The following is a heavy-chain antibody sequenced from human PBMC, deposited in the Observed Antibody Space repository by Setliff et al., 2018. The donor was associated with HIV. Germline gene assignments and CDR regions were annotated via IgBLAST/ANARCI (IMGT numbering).Heavy chain of an antibody. J-gene: IGHJ4*02. D-gene: IGHD3-22*01. V-gene: IGHV3-49*04. Sequence: HPGGSLRLSCAASGFTFSTYGMHWVRQAPGKGLEWVGFIRTKVYGGTTEYAASAKGRFTISRDDSKSIAYLQMNSLKTDDTAVYYCTTVAGLYYDSSGYYWADHSGRDYWGQGTLVTVS. CDR3: TTVAGLYYDSSGYYWADHSGRDY. CDR1: GFTFSTYG. CDR2: IRTKVYGGTT.